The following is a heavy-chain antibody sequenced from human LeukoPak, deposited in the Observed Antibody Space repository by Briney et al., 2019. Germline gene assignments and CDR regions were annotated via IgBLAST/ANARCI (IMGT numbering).Heavy chain of an antibody. D-gene: IGHD6-13*01. CDR1: GYTFTSYG. CDR3: ARAPAWGAAATINDY. V-gene: IGHV1-18*01. Sequence: ASVKLSCKASGYTFTSYGISWVRQAPGQGLEWLGWISAYNGNTNYAQKLQGRVTMTTDTSTSTAYMELRSLRSDDTAVYYCARAPAWGAAATINDYWGQGTLVTVSS. J-gene: IGHJ4*02. CDR2: ISAYNGNT.